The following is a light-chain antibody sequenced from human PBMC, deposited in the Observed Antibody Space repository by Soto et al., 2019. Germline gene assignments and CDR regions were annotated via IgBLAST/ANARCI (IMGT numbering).Light chain of an antibody. Sequence: DIQLTRSPSFLLHFLEAGVTLLARAGQAISRFLAWYQQKPGKAPKLLIYAASILQSGVPSRFRGSGSGTDFTLTISRLQPEDFATYFCQQLNSYPLTFGGGTKVEIK. V-gene: IGKV1-9*01. CDR3: QQLNSYPLT. CDR1: QAISRF. CDR2: AAS. J-gene: IGKJ4*01.